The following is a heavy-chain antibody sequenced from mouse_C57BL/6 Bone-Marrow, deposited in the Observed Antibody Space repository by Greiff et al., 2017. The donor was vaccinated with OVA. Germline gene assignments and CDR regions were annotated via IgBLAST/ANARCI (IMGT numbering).Heavy chain of an antibody. D-gene: IGHD1-1*02. CDR2: IYPSASGT. CDR3: ARWNYFPY. CDR1: GYTFTSYW. J-gene: IGHJ2*01. V-gene: IGHV1-61*01. Sequence: QVQLQQPGAELVRPGSSVKLSCKASGYTFTSYWMDWVKQSPGQGLEWIGNIYPSASGTPYNQKFTDKATFTVDKFSSTAYMQLSSLTSKDSAVYYCARWNYFPYWGQGTTLTVSS.